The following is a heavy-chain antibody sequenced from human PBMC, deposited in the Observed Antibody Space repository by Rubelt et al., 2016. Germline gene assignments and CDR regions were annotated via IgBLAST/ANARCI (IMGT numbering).Heavy chain of an antibody. CDR3: ARGLYGSGSYLFDY. V-gene: IGHV3-30*04. J-gene: IGHJ4*02. Sequence: QVQLVESGGGVVQPGRSLRLSCAASGFTFSSYAMHWVRQAPGKGLGWVAVISYDGSNKYYADSVKGRFTITRDNAKNTLYLHMNSLRAEDTAVYYCARGLYGSGSYLFDYWGQGTLVTVSS. CDR2: ISYDGSNK. CDR1: GFTFSSYA. D-gene: IGHD3-10*01.